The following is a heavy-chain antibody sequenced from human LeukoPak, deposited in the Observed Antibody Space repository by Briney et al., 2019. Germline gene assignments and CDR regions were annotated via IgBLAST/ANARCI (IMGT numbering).Heavy chain of an antibody. Sequence: GGSLRLSCAASGFTFSSYSMNWVRQAPGKGLEWVSSISSSSSYIYYADSVKGRFTISRDNAKNSLYLQMNSLRAEDTAVYYCARGERGGSYPDWYFDLWGRGTLVTVSS. CDR3: ARGERGGSYPDWYFDL. J-gene: IGHJ2*01. V-gene: IGHV3-21*01. D-gene: IGHD1-26*01. CDR2: ISSSSSYI. CDR1: GFTFSSYS.